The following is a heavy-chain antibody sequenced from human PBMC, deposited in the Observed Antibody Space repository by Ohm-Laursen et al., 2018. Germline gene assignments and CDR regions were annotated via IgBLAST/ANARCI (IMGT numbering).Heavy chain of an antibody. Sequence: RSLRLSCAASGFTFGNYAMHWVRQAPGKGLEWVATINWNSGDIGYGDSVKGRFTISRDNAKNTLYLQMNSLRAEDTAVYYCAREELESSGWADWGQGTLVTVSS. CDR1: GFTFGNYA. CDR3: AREELESSGWAD. CDR2: INWNSGDI. J-gene: IGHJ4*02. V-gene: IGHV3-9*01. D-gene: IGHD6-19*01.